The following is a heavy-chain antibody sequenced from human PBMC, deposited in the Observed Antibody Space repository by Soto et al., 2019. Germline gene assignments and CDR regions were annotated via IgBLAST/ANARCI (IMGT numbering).Heavy chain of an antibody. J-gene: IGHJ6*02. CDR3: ARDGQYSSSYGMDV. CDR2: IWYDGSNK. D-gene: IGHD6-6*01. V-gene: IGHV3-33*01. Sequence: PGGALRVSCAASGFTCSSYGMHWVRQAPGKGLEWVAVIWYDGSNKYYADSVKGRFTISRDNSKNTLYLQMNSLRAEDTAVYYCARDGQYSSSYGMDVWGQGTTVTVSS. CDR1: GFTCSSYG.